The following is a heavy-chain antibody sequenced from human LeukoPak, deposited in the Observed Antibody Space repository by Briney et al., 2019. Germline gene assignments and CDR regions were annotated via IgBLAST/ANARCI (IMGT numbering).Heavy chain of an antibody. Sequence: SETLSLSCTVSGGSISSYYWSWIRQPPGKGLEWIGYIYYSVSTYYNPSLKSRVTISVDTSKNQFSLKLSSVTAADTAVYYCARHAGIAAPPGYWGQGTLVTVSS. CDR1: GGSISSYY. CDR2: IYYSVST. CDR3: ARHAGIAAPPGY. V-gene: IGHV4-59*04. D-gene: IGHD6-6*01. J-gene: IGHJ4*02.